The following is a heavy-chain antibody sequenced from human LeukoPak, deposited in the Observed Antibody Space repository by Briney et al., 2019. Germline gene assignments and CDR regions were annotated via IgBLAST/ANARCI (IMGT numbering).Heavy chain of an antibody. CDR1: GFSFYDYD. Sequence: PGGSLRLSCAASGFSFYDYDMSWVRQAPGKGLEWVSGINWNGGSTGYADSVKGRFTISRDNAKNSLYLQMSSLRAEDTALYYCARKEGGYFDYWGQGTLVTVSS. CDR3: ARKEGGYFDY. V-gene: IGHV3-20*04. J-gene: IGHJ4*02. CDR2: INWNGGST. D-gene: IGHD3-16*01.